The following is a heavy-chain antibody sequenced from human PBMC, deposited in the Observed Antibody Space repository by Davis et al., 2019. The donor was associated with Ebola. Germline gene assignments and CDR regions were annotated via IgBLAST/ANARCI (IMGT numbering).Heavy chain of an antibody. CDR1: GGSFSGYY. D-gene: IGHD2-8*01. Sequence: MPSETLSLTCAAHGGSFSGYYWSWIRQPPGKGLEWIGEFTHSGSTNYNPSHKSRVTISVDTSKNQFSLKVTSAAAADTAVYYGARGKGGCPRGVCLYYYYGMDVWGHGTTVTVSS. CDR2: FTHSGST. J-gene: IGHJ6*02. CDR3: ARGKGGCPRGVCLYYYYGMDV. V-gene: IGHV4-34*01.